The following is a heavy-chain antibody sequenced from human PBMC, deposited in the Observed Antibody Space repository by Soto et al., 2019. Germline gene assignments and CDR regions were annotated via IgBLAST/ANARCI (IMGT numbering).Heavy chain of an antibody. CDR3: ARVYCSSTSSYPYYYYGMYV. CDR1: GFTISSLW. D-gene: IGHD2-2*01. J-gene: IGHJ6*02. CDR2: INSDGSST. V-gene: IGHV3-74*01. Sequence: GGSLRLSCAASGFTISSLWMHWVRRAPGKGLVWVSRINSDGSSTSYADSVKGRFTISRDNAKNTLYLQMNSLRAEDTAVYYCARVYCSSTSSYPYYYYGMYVWGQGTTVTVSS.